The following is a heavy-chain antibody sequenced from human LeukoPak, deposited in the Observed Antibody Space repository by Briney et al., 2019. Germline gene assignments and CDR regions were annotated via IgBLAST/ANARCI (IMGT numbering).Heavy chain of an antibody. D-gene: IGHD3-9*01. CDR2: IRYDGTNK. J-gene: IGHJ5*02. CDR1: GFTFSSYG. CDR3: AKAGITILRRLGWFDP. V-gene: IGHV3-30*02. Sequence: PGGSLRLSCAASGFTFSSYGMHWVRQAPGKGLEWVTFIRYDGTNKYYADSVKGRFTVSRDNSKNTLYLQMSSLRPEDTAVYYCAKAGITILRRLGWFDPWGQGTLVTVSS.